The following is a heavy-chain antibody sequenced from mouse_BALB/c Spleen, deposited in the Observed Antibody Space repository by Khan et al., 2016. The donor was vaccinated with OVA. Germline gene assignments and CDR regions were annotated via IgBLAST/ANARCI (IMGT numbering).Heavy chain of an antibody. Sequence: EVELVESGGDLVKPGGSLKLSCAASGFTFSSYRMSWVRQTPDKRLELVASISSCGAYPYYPDSVKGRFTISRDNAKNTLYLQMSDLKSEDTAMYYCADHLTGSFAYGGQGTLVTVSA. CDR1: GFTFSSYR. D-gene: IGHD4-1*01. V-gene: IGHV5-6*01. CDR3: ADHLTGSFAY. CDR2: ISSCGAYP. J-gene: IGHJ3*01.